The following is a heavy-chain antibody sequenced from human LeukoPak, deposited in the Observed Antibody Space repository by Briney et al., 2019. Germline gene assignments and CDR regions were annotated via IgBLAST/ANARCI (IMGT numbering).Heavy chain of an antibody. D-gene: IGHD3-9*01. CDR2: IDPSDSYT. Sequence: GESLRISCKGSGYTFTSYWSTWVRQMPGKGLEWMGRIDPSDSYTNYSPSFQGHVTISAAKSISTAYLQWSSLKASDTAVYYCARLEYDILTGYRFGYWGQGTLVTVSS. CDR3: ARLEYDILTGYRFGY. CDR1: GYTFTSYW. V-gene: IGHV5-10-1*01. J-gene: IGHJ4*02.